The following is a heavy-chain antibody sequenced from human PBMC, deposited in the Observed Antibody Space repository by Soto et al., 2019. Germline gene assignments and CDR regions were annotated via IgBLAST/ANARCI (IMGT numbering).Heavy chain of an antibody. CDR1: GYTFTSYA. J-gene: IGHJ3*02. CDR2: INTNTGNP. V-gene: IGHV7-4-1*01. CDR3: ARKAWAVAGPMAFDI. D-gene: IGHD6-19*01. Sequence: ASVKVSCKASGYTFTSYAMNWVRQAPGQGLEWMGWINTNTGNPTYAQGFTGRFVFSLDTSVSTAYLQICSLKAEDTAVYYCARKAWAVAGPMAFDIWGQGTLVTVSS.